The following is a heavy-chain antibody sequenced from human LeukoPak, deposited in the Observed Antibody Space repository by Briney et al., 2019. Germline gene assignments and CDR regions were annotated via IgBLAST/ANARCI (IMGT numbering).Heavy chain of an antibody. Sequence: GATVKVSCKASGYTFTSYGISWVRHAPGQGLEWMGWISAYNGNTDYAQKVQGRVTMTTDTSTSTAYMELRSLRSDDTGVYYCARVAGLKGRWGYYGDKPGGDWLGPWGQGTLFTVSS. CDR1: GYTFTSYG. J-gene: IGHJ5*02. V-gene: IGHV1-18*01. D-gene: IGHD4-17*01. CDR2: ISAYNGNT. CDR3: ARVAGLKGRWGYYGDKPGGDWLGP.